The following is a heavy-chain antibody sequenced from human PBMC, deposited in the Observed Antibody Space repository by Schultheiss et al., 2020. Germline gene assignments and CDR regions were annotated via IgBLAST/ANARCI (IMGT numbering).Heavy chain of an antibody. CDR2: ISYDGSNK. CDR3: ARVHGRRYYYYGMDV. D-gene: IGHD1-14*01. V-gene: IGHV3-30-3*01. CDR1: GFTFSSYA. J-gene: IGHJ6*02. Sequence: GGSLRLSCAASGFTFSSYAMHWVRQAPGKGLEWVAVISYDGSNKYYADSVKGRFTISRDNSKNTLYLQMNSLRAEDTAVYYCARVHGRRYYYYGMDVLGQGTTVTVSS.